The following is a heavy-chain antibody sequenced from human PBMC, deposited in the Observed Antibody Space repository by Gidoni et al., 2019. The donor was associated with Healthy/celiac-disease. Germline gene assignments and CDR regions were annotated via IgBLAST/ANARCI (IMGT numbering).Heavy chain of an antibody. J-gene: IGHJ6*02. Sequence: EVQLVESGGGLVQPGGSLKLPCAASGFTFSGSAMHCVRQASGKGLEWVGRIRSKANSYATAYTASVKGRFTISRDDSNNTAYLQMNSLKTEDTAVYYCTRPQQLVLGLGPPGMDVWGQGTTVTVSS. CDR3: TRPQQLVLGLGPPGMDV. D-gene: IGHD6-13*01. CDR1: GFTFSGSA. CDR2: IRSKANSYAT. V-gene: IGHV3-73*02.